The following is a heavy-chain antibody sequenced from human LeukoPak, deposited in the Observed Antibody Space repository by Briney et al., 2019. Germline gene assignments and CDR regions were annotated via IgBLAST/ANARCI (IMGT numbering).Heavy chain of an antibody. V-gene: IGHV4-39*01. J-gene: IGHJ4*02. CDR2: IYDTGST. D-gene: IGHD2-15*01. Sequence: SETLSLTCTVSGDSIRSNNYYWGWIRQPPGKGLEWIGSIYDTGSTFYNPSLKSRVIISVDTSKNQFSLKLSSVTAADTAVYFCASRVCSGGSCYVDYWGQGILVTVSS. CDR3: ASRVCSGGSCYVDY. CDR1: GDSIRSNNYY.